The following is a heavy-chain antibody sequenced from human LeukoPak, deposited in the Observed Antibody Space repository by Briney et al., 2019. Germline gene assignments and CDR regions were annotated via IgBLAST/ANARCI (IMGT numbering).Heavy chain of an antibody. CDR3: ARGTSGSYYNVDLDY. V-gene: IGHV4-61*02. CDR1: GGSISSGSYY. D-gene: IGHD3-10*01. J-gene: IGHJ4*02. Sequence: SQTLSLTCTVSGGSISSGSYYWSWIRQPAGKGLEWIGRIYTSGSTNYNPSLKSRVTISVDTSKNQFSLKLSSVTAADTAVYYCARGTSGSYYNVDLDYWGQGTLVTVSS. CDR2: IYTSGST.